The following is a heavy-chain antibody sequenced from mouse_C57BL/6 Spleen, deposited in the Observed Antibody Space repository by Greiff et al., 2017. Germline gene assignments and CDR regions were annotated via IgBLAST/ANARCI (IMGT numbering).Heavy chain of an antibody. J-gene: IGHJ2*01. CDR3: APFYYFDY. V-gene: IGHV1-85*01. CDR2: IYPRDGST. CDR1: GYTFTSYD. Sequence: QVQLKESGPELVKPGASVKLSCKASGYTFTSYDINWVKQRPGQGLAWIGWIYPRDGSTKYNEKFKGKATLTVDTSSSTAYMELHSLTSEDSAVYFCAPFYYFDYWGQGTTLTVSS.